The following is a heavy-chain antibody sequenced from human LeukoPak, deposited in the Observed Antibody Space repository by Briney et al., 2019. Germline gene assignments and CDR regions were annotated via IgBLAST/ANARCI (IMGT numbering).Heavy chain of an antibody. J-gene: IGHJ1*01. D-gene: IGHD3-22*01. CDR1: GFTFSSYA. Sequence: GGSLRLSCAASGFTFSSYAMSWVRQAPGKGLEWVSAISGSGGSTYYADSVKGRFTISRDNSKNTLYLQTNSLRAEDTAVYYCAKQSGYSEYFQHWGQGTLVTISS. V-gene: IGHV3-23*01. CDR2: ISGSGGST. CDR3: AKQSGYSEYFQH.